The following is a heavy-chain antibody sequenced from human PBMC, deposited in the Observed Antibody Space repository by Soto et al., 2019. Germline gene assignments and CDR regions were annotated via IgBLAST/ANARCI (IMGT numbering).Heavy chain of an antibody. Sequence: SLRLSCAASGFTFSSYGMHWVRQAPGKGLEWVAVISYDGSNKYYADSVKGRFTISRDNSKNTLYLQMNSLRAEDTAVYYFAKKRDIVVVVAASGYFDYWGQGTLVTVSS. CDR3: AKKRDIVVVVAASGYFDY. J-gene: IGHJ4*02. CDR2: ISYDGSNK. CDR1: GFTFSSYG. D-gene: IGHD2-15*01. V-gene: IGHV3-30*18.